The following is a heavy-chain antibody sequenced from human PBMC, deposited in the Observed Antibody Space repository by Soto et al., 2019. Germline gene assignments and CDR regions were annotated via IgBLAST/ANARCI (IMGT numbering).Heavy chain of an antibody. Sequence: SETLSLTCAGYGGSFSGYYWSWIRQPPGKGLEWIGEINHSGSTNYNPSLKSRVTISVGTSKNQFSLKLSSVTAADTAVYYCARGLGTYYYGSGRYYYYMDVWGKGTTVTVSS. J-gene: IGHJ6*03. V-gene: IGHV4-34*01. D-gene: IGHD3-10*01. CDR3: ARGLGTYYYGSGRYYYYMDV. CDR1: GGSFSGYY. CDR2: INHSGST.